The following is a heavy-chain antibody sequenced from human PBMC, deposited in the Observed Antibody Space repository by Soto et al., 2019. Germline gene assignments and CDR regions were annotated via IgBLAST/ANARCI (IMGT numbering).Heavy chain of an antibody. V-gene: IGHV1-69*01. Sequence: QVQLVQSGAEVKKPGSSVKVSCKASGVTFSSYAISWVRQAPGQWLEWMGGIIPIFGTANYAQKFQGRVTITADESTSTAYLEVSSLRYEETAVDYCARTSSDIVVVPAAKHYNWFAPWGWGSLVTVTS. CDR2: IIPIFGTA. D-gene: IGHD2-2*01. CDR3: ARTSSDIVVVPAAKHYNWFAP. CDR1: GVTFSSYA. J-gene: IGHJ5*02.